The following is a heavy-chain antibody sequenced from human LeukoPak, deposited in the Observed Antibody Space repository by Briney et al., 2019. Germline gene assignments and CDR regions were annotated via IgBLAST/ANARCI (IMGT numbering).Heavy chain of an antibody. D-gene: IGHD4-11*01. J-gene: IGHJ4*02. CDR2: INPNSGAT. CDR3: ASVRSPITVTTYSPYDY. Sequence: ASVKVSCKASGYTFTSYDMHWVRQAPGQGLEWMGWINPNSGATNYAQKFQGRVTMTRDTSITTAYMELSRLTSDDTAVYYCASVRSPITVTTYSPYDYWGQGTLVTVSS. V-gene: IGHV1-2*02. CDR1: GYTFTSYD.